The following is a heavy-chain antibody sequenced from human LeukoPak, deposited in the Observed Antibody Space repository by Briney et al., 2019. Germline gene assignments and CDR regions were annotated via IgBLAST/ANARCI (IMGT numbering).Heavy chain of an antibody. CDR2: IYQRATV. V-gene: IGHV4-38-2*02. D-gene: IGHD2-21*02. CDR1: GYSISSGYL. Sequence: SATLSLTCNVSGYSISSGYLWGWVRQPPGKGLEWIGIIYQRATVHYNPSLKSRVTISLDTSKNQFSLNLKSMKASDTAVYYCARAFCVGDCFVLHVYFDSWGLGTLVTVSS. J-gene: IGHJ4*02. CDR3: ARAFCVGDCFVLHVYFDS.